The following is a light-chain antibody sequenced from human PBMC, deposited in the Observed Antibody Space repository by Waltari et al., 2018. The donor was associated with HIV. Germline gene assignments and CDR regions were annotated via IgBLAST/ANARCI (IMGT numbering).Light chain of an antibody. CDR3: QSYDTSLSVNYV. CDR2: SNI. V-gene: IGLV1-40*01. CDR1: RTNIGAGHA. Sequence: QSVLTQPPSVSGALGQRVTISCTGSRTNIGAGHAVHWYQQLPGTAPKLLIYSNIIRPSGVPDRFSASKSGTSASLAITGLRPEDEADYYCQSYDTSLSVNYVFGTGTKVTVL. J-gene: IGLJ1*01.